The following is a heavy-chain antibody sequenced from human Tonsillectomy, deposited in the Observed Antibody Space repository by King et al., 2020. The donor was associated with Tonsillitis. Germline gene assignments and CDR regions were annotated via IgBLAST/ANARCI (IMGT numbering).Heavy chain of an antibody. CDR1: GFTFCSCA. J-gene: IGHJ4*02. CDR3: AKGWVEMDA. Sequence: DVQLVESGGGLVQPGGSLRLSCAASGFTFCSCAITLVRQAPGVRLEWVSAISGGSGGTYYADSVKGRFTISRDNSKKTLYLQMNSLRAEETAVYYCAKGWVEMDAWGQGTLVTVSS. V-gene: IGHV3-23*04. D-gene: IGHD5-24*01. CDR2: ISGGSGGT.